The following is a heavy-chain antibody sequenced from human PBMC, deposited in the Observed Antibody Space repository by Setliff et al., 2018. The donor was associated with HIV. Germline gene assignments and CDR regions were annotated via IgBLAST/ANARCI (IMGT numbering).Heavy chain of an antibody. J-gene: IGHJ5*02. CDR2: IYHTGKT. CDR3: ASRVYYYDESRILREEGFVP. CDR1: GGYITRTPYY. V-gene: IGHV4-39*01. Sequence: SETLSLTCTVSGGYITRTPYYWSWIRQPPGKGLEWTGSIYHTGKTYYNSALKNRLTISVDTSKNQFSLELSSVTASDTAVYYCASRVYYYDESRILREEGFVPWGQGTLVTVSS. D-gene: IGHD3-22*01.